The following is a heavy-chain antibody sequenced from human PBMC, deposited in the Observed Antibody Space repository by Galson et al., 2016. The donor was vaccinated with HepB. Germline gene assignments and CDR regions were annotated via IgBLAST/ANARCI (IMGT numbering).Heavy chain of an antibody. D-gene: IGHD5-24*01. V-gene: IGHV3-30*02. CDR1: GFTFITYG. J-gene: IGHJ4*02. Sequence: LSCAASGFTFITYGIHRVRQAPCQGLEWVEFTTYDAKSESYADSVKGRVTISRDNSKNTLYLLMHSLRGEDTAVYYCAKGRWDFDSWGQGTLVTVSS. CDR3: AKGRWDFDS. CDR2: TTYDAKSE.